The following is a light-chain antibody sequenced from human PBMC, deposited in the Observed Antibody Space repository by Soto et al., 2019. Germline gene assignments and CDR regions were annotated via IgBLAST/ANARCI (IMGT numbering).Light chain of an antibody. J-gene: IGLJ1*01. CDR2: EVD. Sequence: QSVLTQPPSASRSPGQAVTISCTGTSSDVGAYDHVSWYQQHPGKAPKLIIYEVDKRPSGVPDRFSGSKSGNTASLTVSGLQAEDDADYYCSSYAGTHSPYYVFGTGTKLTV. V-gene: IGLV2-8*02. CDR1: SSDVGAYDH. CDR3: SSYAGTHSPYYV.